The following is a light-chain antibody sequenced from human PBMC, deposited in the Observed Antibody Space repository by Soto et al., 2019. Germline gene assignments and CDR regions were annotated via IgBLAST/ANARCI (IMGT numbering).Light chain of an antibody. CDR3: QQYGSSGT. V-gene: IGKV3-20*01. CDR2: GAS. CDR1: QSVFSN. Sequence: DIVVTQSPLSLPVTPGEPSSISCRSSQSVFSNLAWYQQKPGQAPRLLISGASNRATGIPDRFSGSGSGTDFTLTISRLEPEDFAVYYCQQYGSSGTFGQGTKVDIK. J-gene: IGKJ1*01.